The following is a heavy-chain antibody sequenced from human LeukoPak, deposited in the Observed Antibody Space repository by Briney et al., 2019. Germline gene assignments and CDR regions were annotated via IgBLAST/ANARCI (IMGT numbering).Heavy chain of an antibody. Sequence: GGSLRLSCAASGFTFSSYCMHWVRQAPGKGLVWVARIHSDGSSTNYADSVKGRFTISRDNAKNTLYLQMNSLRAEDTAVYYSSALADCSSTSCYPSRYFYYYMDVWGKGTRVTVSS. CDR3: SALADCSSTSCYPSRYFYYYMDV. J-gene: IGHJ6*03. D-gene: IGHD2-2*01. V-gene: IGHV3-74*01. CDR2: IHSDGSST. CDR1: GFTFSSYC.